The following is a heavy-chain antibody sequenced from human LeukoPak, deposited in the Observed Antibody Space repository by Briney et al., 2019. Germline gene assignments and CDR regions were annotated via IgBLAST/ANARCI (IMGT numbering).Heavy chain of an antibody. CDR2: IIPIFGTA. J-gene: IGHJ4*02. Sequence: SVKVSCKASGGTFSSYAISWVRQAPGQELEWTGGIIPIFGTANYAQKFQGRVTITADESTSTAYMELSSLRSEDTAVYYCAREPRSYYDSSGHLDYWGQGTLVTVSS. CDR3: AREPRSYYDSSGHLDY. V-gene: IGHV1-69*13. CDR1: GGTFSSYA. D-gene: IGHD3-22*01.